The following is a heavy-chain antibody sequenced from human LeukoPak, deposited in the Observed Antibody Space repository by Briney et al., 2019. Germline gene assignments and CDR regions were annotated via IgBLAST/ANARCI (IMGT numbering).Heavy chain of an antibody. Sequence: PSETLSLTCAVYGGSFSGYYWSWIRQPPGKGLEWIGEINHSGSTNYNPSLKSRVTISVDTSKNQFSLKLSSVTAADTAVYYCATTSDIVATADAFDIWGQGTMVTVSS. J-gene: IGHJ3*02. CDR1: GGSFSGYY. V-gene: IGHV4-34*01. CDR3: ATTSDIVATADAFDI. CDR2: INHSGST. D-gene: IGHD5-12*01.